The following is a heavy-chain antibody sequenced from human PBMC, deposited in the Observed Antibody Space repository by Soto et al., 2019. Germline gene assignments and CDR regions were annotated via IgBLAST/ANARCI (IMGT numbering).Heavy chain of an antibody. V-gene: IGHV3-30*09. CDR2: ISYDGSNK. D-gene: IGHD3-22*01. CDR1: GFTFSSYA. J-gene: IGHJ6*02. CDR3: ARARASAYYDSSGYYYFDYYYYGIDV. Sequence: GGSLRLSCAASGFTFSSYAMHWVRQAPGKGLEWVAVISYDGSNKYYADSVKGRFAISRDNSKNTLYLQMNSLRAEDTAVYYCARARASAYYDSSGYYYFDYYYYGIDVWGQGTKVTGSS.